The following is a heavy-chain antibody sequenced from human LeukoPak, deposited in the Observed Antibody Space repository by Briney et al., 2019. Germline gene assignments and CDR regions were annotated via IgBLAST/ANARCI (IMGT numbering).Heavy chain of an antibody. J-gene: IGHJ4*02. CDR1: GFTFSTYW. CDR2: IKGDGSRQ. CDR3: ARDLGYGGDY. Sequence: PGGSLRLSCATSGFTFSTYWMTWVRQAPGTGLEWVANIKGDGSRQHYADSVKGRFTISRDNAKNSLYLQMNSLRVEDTAVYYCARDLGYGGDYWGQGTLVTVSS. D-gene: IGHD5-12*01. V-gene: IGHV3-7*01.